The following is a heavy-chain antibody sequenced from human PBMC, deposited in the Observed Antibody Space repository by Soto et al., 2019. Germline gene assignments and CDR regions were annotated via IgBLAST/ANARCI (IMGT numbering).Heavy chain of an antibody. CDR3: ASSSARYYDILTGYSAYYYSGMDV. J-gene: IGHJ6*02. V-gene: IGHV4-61*01. D-gene: IGHD3-9*01. CDR1: GGSVSSGSYY. Sequence: SETLSLTCTVSGGSVSSGSYYWSWIRQPPGKGLEWIGYIYYSGSTNYNPSLKSRVTISVDTSKNQFSLKLSSVTAADTAVYYCASSSARYYDILTGYSAYYYSGMDVWGQGTTVTVSS. CDR2: IYYSGST.